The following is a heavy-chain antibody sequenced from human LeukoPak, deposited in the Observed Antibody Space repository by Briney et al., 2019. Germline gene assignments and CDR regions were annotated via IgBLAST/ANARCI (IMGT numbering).Heavy chain of an antibody. CDR1: GFTFSSYG. V-gene: IGHV3-30*02. CDR2: IRYDGSNK. D-gene: IGHD3-22*01. Sequence: GGSLRLSCAASGFTFSSYGMHWVRQAPGKGLEWVAFIRYDGSNKYYADSVKGRFTISRDNSKNTLYLQMNSLRAEDTALYYCAKDIYYDSSGYSISSFDYWGQGTLVTVSS. CDR3: AKDIYYDSSGYSISSFDY. J-gene: IGHJ4*02.